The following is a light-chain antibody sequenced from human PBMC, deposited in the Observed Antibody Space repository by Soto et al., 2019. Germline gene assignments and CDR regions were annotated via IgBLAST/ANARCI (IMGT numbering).Light chain of an antibody. Sequence: ENVLTQSPATLSLSPGERATLSCRASQSVSSYLAWYQQKPGQAPRLLIYDASNGATGIPARFSGSGSGTDFTLTISSLEPEDFAVYYCQQRSSWPLTFGGGTKVDIK. CDR1: QSVSSY. J-gene: IGKJ4*01. CDR3: QQRSSWPLT. V-gene: IGKV3-11*01. CDR2: DAS.